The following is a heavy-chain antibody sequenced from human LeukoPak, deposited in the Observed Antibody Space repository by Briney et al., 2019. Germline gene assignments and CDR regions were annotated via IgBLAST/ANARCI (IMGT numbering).Heavy chain of an antibody. Sequence: GGSLRLSCEASGFTFSSYWMSWVRQAPGKGLEWVANMKQDGSGKYYVDSVKGRFTISRDNAKNSLYLQMNSLRAEDTAVYYCARDFLARPLGYWGQGTLVTVSS. CDR3: ARDFLARPLGY. J-gene: IGHJ4*02. CDR2: MKQDGSGK. CDR1: GFTFSSYW. V-gene: IGHV3-7*01. D-gene: IGHD6-6*01.